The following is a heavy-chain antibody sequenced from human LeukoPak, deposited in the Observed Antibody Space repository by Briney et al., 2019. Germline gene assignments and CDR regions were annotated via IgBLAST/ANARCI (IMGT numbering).Heavy chain of an antibody. J-gene: IGHJ4*02. Sequence: GRSLSLSCAASGFTFTSFSVRWVRQAPGKWLEWVSAISGRGCSTYYADSVTGRFTISRDNSKNTLYLQMNSVRSEDTAVYYCAKVADYGGNHGYFDYWGQGTLVTVSS. D-gene: IGHD4-23*01. CDR3: AKVADYGGNHGYFDY. CDR1: GFTFTSFS. V-gene: IGHV3-23*01. CDR2: ISGRGCST.